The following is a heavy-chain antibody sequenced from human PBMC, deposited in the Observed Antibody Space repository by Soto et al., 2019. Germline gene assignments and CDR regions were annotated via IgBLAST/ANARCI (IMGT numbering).Heavy chain of an antibody. CDR1: GFTFRTYW. D-gene: IGHD1-20*01. CDR3: ARDGDNWSDVDY. J-gene: IGHJ4*02. Sequence: EVQLVESGGGLVQPGGSLRLSRAASGFTFRTYWMNWVRQAPGKGLEWVANIKEDGSKKNFVDSVKGRFTISRDNAKNLLYLQMNSLSTEETAVYYCARDGDNWSDVDYWGQGTLVTVPS. CDR2: IKEDGSKK. V-gene: IGHV3-7*01.